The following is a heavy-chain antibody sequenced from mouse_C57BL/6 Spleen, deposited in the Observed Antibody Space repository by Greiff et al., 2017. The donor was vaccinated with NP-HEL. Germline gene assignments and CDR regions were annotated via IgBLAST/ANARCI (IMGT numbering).Heavy chain of an antibody. Sequence: EVKLQESGPGLVKPSQSLSLTCSVTGYSITSGYYWNWIRQFPGNKLEWMGYISYDGSNNYNPSLKNRISITRDTSKNQFFLKLNSVTTEDTATYYCARIYYGYDDYAMDYWGQGTSVTVSS. J-gene: IGHJ4*01. D-gene: IGHD2-2*01. V-gene: IGHV3-6*01. CDR2: ISYDGSN. CDR1: GYSITSGYY. CDR3: ARIYYGYDDYAMDY.